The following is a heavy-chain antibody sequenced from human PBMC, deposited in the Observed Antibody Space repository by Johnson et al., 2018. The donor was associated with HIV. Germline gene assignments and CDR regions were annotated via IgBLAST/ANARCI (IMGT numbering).Heavy chain of an antibody. CDR2: INWDGGNT. D-gene: IGHD4-23*01. V-gene: IGHV3-NL1*01. Sequence: QVQLVESGGGVVQPGRSLRLSCAASGFTFSSYAMHWVRQAPGKGLEWVSGINWDGGNTYYADSVKGRFTISRDNSKNTLYLQMNSLRAEDTAVYYCANGGPAADHRDAFDIWGQGTMVTASS. J-gene: IGHJ3*02. CDR3: ANGGPAADHRDAFDI. CDR1: GFTFSSYA.